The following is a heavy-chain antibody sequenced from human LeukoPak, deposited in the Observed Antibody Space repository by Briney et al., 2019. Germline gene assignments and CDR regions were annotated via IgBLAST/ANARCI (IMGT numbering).Heavy chain of an antibody. CDR3: ARSATRNCSGGSCYSAVSYYFDY. J-gene: IGHJ4*02. CDR1: GGSISSGGYY. D-gene: IGHD2-15*01. V-gene: IGHV4-31*03. CDR2: IYYSGST. Sequence: SQTLSLTCTVSGGSISSGGYYWSWIRQHPGKGLEWIGYIYYSGSTYYNPSLKSRVTISVDTSNNQFSMRLSSVTAADTAVYYCARSATRNCSGGSCYSAVSYYFDYWGQGTLVTVSS.